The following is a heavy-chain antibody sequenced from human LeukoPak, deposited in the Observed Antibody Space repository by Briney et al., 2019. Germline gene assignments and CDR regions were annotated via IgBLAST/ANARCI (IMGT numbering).Heavy chain of an antibody. CDR1: GGSISSSSYY. CDR3: ARPLGYCSGGSCSNWFDP. Sequence: PSETLSLTCTVSGGSISSSSYYWGWIRQPPGKGLEWIGSIYYSGSTHYNPSLKSRVTISVDTSKNQFSLKLSSVTAADTAVYYCARPLGYCSGGSCSNWFDPWGQGTLVTVSS. J-gene: IGHJ5*02. D-gene: IGHD2-15*01. V-gene: IGHV4-39*01. CDR2: IYYSGST.